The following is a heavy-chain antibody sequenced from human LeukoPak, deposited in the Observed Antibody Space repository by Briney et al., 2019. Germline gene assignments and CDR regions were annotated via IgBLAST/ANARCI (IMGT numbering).Heavy chain of an antibody. V-gene: IGHV3-48*01. CDR1: GFTFSSYS. Sequence: GGSLRLSRAASGFTFSSYSMNWVRQAPGKGLEWVSYISSSSSTIYYADSVKGRFTISRDNAKNSLYLQMNSLRAEDTAVYYCARDSPAAIDYWGQGTLVTVSS. CDR3: ARDSPAAIDY. J-gene: IGHJ4*02. CDR2: ISSSSSTI. D-gene: IGHD2-2*02.